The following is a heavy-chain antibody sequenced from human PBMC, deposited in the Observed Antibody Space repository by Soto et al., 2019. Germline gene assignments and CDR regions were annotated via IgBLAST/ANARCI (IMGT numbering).Heavy chain of an antibody. CDR3: ARDIFRTITTIDY. V-gene: IGHV3-9*01. J-gene: IGHJ4*02. Sequence: EVQLVESGGGLVQPGRSLRLSCAASGFNFDDHAMNLVRQAPGKGLEWVSGVSWTGAYTGYAASVKGRFTISRDNAKSSLYLEMNSLRPEDTAFYYCARDIFRTITTIDYWGQGTLVTVSS. CDR1: GFNFDDHA. CDR2: VSWTGAYT. D-gene: IGHD1-1*01.